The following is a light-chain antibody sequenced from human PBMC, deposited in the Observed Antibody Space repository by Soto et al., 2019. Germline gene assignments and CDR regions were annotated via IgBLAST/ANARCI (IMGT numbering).Light chain of an antibody. J-gene: IGKJ1*01. V-gene: IGKV3-20*01. CDR3: PQYGSSPQT. Sequence: EIVLTQSPGTLSLSPGERATLSCRASQSVSSSYLAWYQQKPGQAPRLLIYGASSRATGIPDRFSGSGSGTALTLTISSLEPEEFAVYYCPQYGSSPQTFGQGAKVDIK. CDR2: GAS. CDR1: QSVSSSY.